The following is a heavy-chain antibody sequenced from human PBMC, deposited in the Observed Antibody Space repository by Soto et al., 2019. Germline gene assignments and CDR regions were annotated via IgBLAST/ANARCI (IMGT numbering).Heavy chain of an antibody. CDR3: ARARKYCSGGSCPPDY. Sequence: PGGSLILSCAASGFTFSSYDMHWVRQATGKGLEWVSAIGTAGDTYYPGSVKGRFTISRENAKNSLYLQMNSLRAGDTAVYYCARARKYCSGGSCPPDYWGQGTLVPVS. V-gene: IGHV3-13*01. D-gene: IGHD2-15*01. CDR1: GFTFSSYD. CDR2: IGTAGDT. J-gene: IGHJ4*02.